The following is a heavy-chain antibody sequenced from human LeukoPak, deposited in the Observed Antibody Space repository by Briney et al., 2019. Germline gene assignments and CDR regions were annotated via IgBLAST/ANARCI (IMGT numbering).Heavy chain of an antibody. Sequence: GGSLRLSCAASGFTFSSYAMSWVRQAPGKGLQWVSAISGSGGSTYYADSVKGRFTISRDNSKNTLYLQMNSLRAEDTAVYYCAKYVVVVAATHYFDYWGQGTLVTVSS. V-gene: IGHV3-23*01. CDR1: GFTFSSYA. CDR3: AKYVVVVAATHYFDY. CDR2: ISGSGGST. D-gene: IGHD2-15*01. J-gene: IGHJ4*02.